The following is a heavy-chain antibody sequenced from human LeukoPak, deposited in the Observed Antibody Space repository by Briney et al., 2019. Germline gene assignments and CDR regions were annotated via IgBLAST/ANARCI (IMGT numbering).Heavy chain of an antibody. CDR2: TYYRSKWNN. J-gene: IGHJ2*01. Sequence: SQTLSLTCAISGDSVSSNSAAWSWIRQSPSRGLEWLGRTYYRSKWNNNYAISVKSRITINPDTSKNQFSLQLNSVTPEDTDVYYCARARGYFDLWGRGTLVTVSS. CDR1: GDSVSSNSAA. CDR3: ARARGYFDL. D-gene: IGHD3-10*01. V-gene: IGHV6-1*01.